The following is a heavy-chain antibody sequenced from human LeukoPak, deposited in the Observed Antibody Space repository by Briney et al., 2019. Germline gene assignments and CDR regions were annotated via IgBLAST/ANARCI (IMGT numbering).Heavy chain of an antibody. CDR3: AKVSYSGYEPTYYFYYYGMDV. Sequence: GGSLRLSCAASGFTFSTYAMTWVRQAPGKGLEWVSAITAGGGSKYYADSVKGRFTISRDNSKNTLYLQMNSLRAEDTAVYYCAKVSYSGYEPTYYFYYYGMDVWGQGTTVTVSS. V-gene: IGHV3-23*01. D-gene: IGHD5-12*01. J-gene: IGHJ6*02. CDR2: ITAGGGSK. CDR1: GFTFSTYA.